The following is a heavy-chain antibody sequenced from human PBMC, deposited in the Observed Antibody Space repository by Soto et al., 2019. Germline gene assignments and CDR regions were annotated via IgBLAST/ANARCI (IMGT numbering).Heavy chain of an antibody. CDR2: ISYDGSNK. J-gene: IGHJ6*02. Sequence: HPGGSLRLSCAASGFTFSSYGMHWVRQAPGKGLEWVAVISYDGSNKYYADSVKGRFTISRDNSKNTLYLQMNSLRAEDTAVYYCAKDRVSRSVYYYYGMDVWGQGTTVTVSS. CDR3: AKDRVSRSVYYYYGMDV. V-gene: IGHV3-30*18. D-gene: IGHD1-26*01. CDR1: GFTFSSYG.